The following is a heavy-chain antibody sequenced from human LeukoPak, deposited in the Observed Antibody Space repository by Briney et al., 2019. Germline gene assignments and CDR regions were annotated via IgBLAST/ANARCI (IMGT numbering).Heavy chain of an antibody. Sequence: GGSLRLSCAASGFTFSTYAMHWVRQSPGKGLEWVALISYDGNNKYYADSVKGRFTISGDNSKNALYLQMNSLGTEDTAVYYCAKDYYYSDRYGGPDYWGQGTLVTVSS. CDR3: AKDYYYSDRYGGPDY. V-gene: IGHV3-30*04. D-gene: IGHD3-10*01. CDR2: ISYDGNNK. CDR1: GFTFSTYA. J-gene: IGHJ4*02.